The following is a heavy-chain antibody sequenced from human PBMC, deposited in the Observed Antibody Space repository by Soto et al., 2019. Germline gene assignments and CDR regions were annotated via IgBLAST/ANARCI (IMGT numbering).Heavy chain of an antibody. J-gene: IGHJ5*02. CDR2: TYYRSEWYY. V-gene: IGHV6-1*01. CDR1: GDSVSSNNAA. D-gene: IGHD1-26*01. CDR3: SIDPGRWGWIVL. Sequence: PSQTLSLTCAISGDSVSSNNAAWNWVRQSPSRGLEWLGRTYYRSEWYYDYALSVKNRITINADASKNQFSLHLDSVTPEDTAVYYFSIDPGRWGWIVLCGQGILVTVSS.